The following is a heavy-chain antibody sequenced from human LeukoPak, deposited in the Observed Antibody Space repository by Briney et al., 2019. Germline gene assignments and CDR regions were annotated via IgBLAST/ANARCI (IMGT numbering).Heavy chain of an antibody. Sequence: SGTLSLTCAVSGGSISSSNWWSWVRQPPGKGLEWIGEIYHSGSTNYNPSLKSRVTISVDTSKNQFSLKLSSVTAADTAVYYCARFYTMVRGPRYFDYWGQGTLVTVSS. CDR3: ARFYTMVRGPRYFDY. CDR1: GGSISSSNW. CDR2: IYHSGST. V-gene: IGHV4-4*02. J-gene: IGHJ4*02. D-gene: IGHD3-10*01.